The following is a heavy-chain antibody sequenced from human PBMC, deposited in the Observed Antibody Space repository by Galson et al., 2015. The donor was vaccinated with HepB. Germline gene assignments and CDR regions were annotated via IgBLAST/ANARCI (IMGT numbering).Heavy chain of an antibody. D-gene: IGHD3-22*01. CDR2: INPSGGST. Sequence: SVKVSCKASGYTFTSYYMHWVRQAPGQGLEWMGIINPSGGSTSYAQKFQGRVTMTRDTSTSTVYMELSSLRSEDTAVYYCARGPLGMIVVVTFDYWGQGTLVTVSS. J-gene: IGHJ4*02. CDR3: ARGPLGMIVVVTFDY. V-gene: IGHV1-46*01. CDR1: GYTFTSYY.